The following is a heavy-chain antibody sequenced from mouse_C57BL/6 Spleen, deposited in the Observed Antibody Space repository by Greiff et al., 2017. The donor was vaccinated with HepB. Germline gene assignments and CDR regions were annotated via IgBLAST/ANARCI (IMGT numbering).Heavy chain of an antibody. CDR3: GGRGRGSSAAWFAY. J-gene: IGHJ3*01. Sequence: QVTLKVSGPGILQPSQTLSLPCSFSGFSLSTFGMGVGWIRQPSGKGLEWLAHIWWDDDKYYNPALKSRLAISKDTSKNQVFLKLANVDTADTATYYCGGRGRGSSAAWFAYWGQGTLVTVSA. CDR1: GFSLSTFGMG. V-gene: IGHV8-8*01. CDR2: IWWDDDK. D-gene: IGHD1-1*01.